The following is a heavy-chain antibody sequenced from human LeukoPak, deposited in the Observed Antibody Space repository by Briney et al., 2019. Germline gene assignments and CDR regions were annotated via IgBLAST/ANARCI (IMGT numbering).Heavy chain of an antibody. J-gene: IGHJ4*02. V-gene: IGHV3-74*01. CDR1: GFSLSKYW. D-gene: IGHD3-9*01. CDR2: IKEDGTYT. Sequence: GGSLRLSCAASGFSLSKYWMHWVRQTPGEGLVWVARIKEDGTYTSYADSVKGRFTISRDNARNTVFLQMNSLRAEDTAVYYCARDFDMGITPGDDFDFWGQGALVTVSS. CDR3: ARDFDMGITPGDDFDF.